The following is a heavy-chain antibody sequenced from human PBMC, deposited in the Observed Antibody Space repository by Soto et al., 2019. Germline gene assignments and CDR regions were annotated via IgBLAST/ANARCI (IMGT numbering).Heavy chain of an antibody. Sequence: SETLSLTCTVSGGSISSSSYYWGWIRQPPGKGLEWIGSIYYSGSTYYNPSLKSRVTISVDTSKNQFSLKLSSVTAADPAVYYCARLRYGSGSYYTAYPNAEGYYGMDAWGQGTTVTASS. CDR1: GGSISSSSYY. CDR2: IYYSGST. CDR3: ARLRYGSGSYYTAYPNAEGYYGMDA. D-gene: IGHD3-10*01. J-gene: IGHJ6*02. V-gene: IGHV4-39*01.